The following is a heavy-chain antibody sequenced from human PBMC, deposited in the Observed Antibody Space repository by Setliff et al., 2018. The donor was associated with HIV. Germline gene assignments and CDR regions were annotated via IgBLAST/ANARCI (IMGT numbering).Heavy chain of an antibody. J-gene: IGHJ4*02. CDR3: ASQGRSGWLWGGFVS. CDR1: GGYISSSNW. V-gene: IGHV4-4*02. Sequence: SETLSLTCAVSGGYISSSNWWSWVRQPPGKGLEWIGEIYHSGSTNSNPSLKSRVTMSVDTSKNQFSLKVSSVTASDTAVYYCASQGRSGWLWGGFVSWGQGTLVTVS. CDR2: IYHSGST. D-gene: IGHD6-19*01.